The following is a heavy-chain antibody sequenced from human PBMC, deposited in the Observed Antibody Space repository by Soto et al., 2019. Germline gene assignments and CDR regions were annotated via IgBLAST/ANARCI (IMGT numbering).Heavy chain of an antibody. J-gene: IGHJ6*02. Sequence: PSETLSLTCTVSGGFSSYSWSWIRQPPGKGLEWIGYIYYSGTTNYNPSLKSRVAISLDTSKNQFSLKVNSVTTADTAVYYCARGHYYYYQLDVWGQGTSVTVSS. V-gene: IGHV4-59*01. CDR3: ARGHYYYYQLDV. CDR1: GGFSSYS. CDR2: IYYSGTT.